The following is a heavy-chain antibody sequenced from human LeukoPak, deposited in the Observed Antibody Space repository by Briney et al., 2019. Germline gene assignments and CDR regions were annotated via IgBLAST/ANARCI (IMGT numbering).Heavy chain of an antibody. CDR3: ARDHYFKIDY. Sequence: PGGSLRLSCAASGFVFSNFVMHCVRQAPGRGLVWVSRIPTDDNPTNYADFVQGRFTISRDNAKNTVYLQMNNLRAEDTAVYYCARDHYFKIDYWGQGTLVTVSS. D-gene: IGHD2/OR15-2a*01. CDR1: GFVFSNFV. V-gene: IGHV3-74*01. CDR2: IPTDDNPT. J-gene: IGHJ4*02.